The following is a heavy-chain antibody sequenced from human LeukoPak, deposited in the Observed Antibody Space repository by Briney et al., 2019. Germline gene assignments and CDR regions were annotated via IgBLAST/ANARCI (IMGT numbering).Heavy chain of an antibody. CDR1: GYPNFTGYY. V-gene: IGHV1-18*01. D-gene: IGHD3-16*01. J-gene: IGHJ4*02. CDR3: ARDLTDLDY. Sequence: ASVTVSCKASGYPNFTGYYIYWVRQAPGQGLEWMGWISTYNANTIYAQHLQGRVTMTTDTSTSTVYMDLRSLRSDDTAVYYCARDLTDLDYWGQGTLVTVSS. CDR2: ISTYNANT.